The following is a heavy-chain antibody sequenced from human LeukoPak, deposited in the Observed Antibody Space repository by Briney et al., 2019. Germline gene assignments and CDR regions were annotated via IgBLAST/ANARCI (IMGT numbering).Heavy chain of an antibody. CDR3: AREGTYYYGSGSYPLRFYYYYMDV. J-gene: IGHJ6*03. CDR1: GGSISSYY. Sequence: SETLSLTCTVSGGSISSYYWSWIRQPAGKGLEWIGRIYTSGSTNYNPSLKGRVTMSVDTPKNHFPLKLSSATAADTAVYYCAREGTYYYGSGSYPLRFYYYYMDVWGKGTTVTVSS. CDR2: IYTSGST. D-gene: IGHD3-10*01. V-gene: IGHV4-4*07.